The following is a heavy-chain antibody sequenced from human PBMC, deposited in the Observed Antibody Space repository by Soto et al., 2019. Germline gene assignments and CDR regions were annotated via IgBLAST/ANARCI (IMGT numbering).Heavy chain of an antibody. CDR1: GGSISRYY. D-gene: IGHD2-2*01. V-gene: IGHV4-59*08. CDR2: IYYGGSA. Sequence: SETLSLTCTVSGGSISRYYWSWIRRPPGKGLEWIGYIYYGGSANYNPSLKSRATISVDRSKNQFSLNLSSVTAADTAVYYCARHGDYAALDYWGQGIQVTVSS. CDR3: ARHGDYAALDY. J-gene: IGHJ4*02.